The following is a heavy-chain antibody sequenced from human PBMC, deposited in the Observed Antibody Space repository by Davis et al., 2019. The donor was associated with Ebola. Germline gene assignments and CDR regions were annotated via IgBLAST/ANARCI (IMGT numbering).Heavy chain of an antibody. J-gene: IGHJ6*02. CDR1: GGTFSSYA. CDR3: AEGRYSSSSLYYYYGMDV. Sequence: VKVSCKASGGTFSSYAISWVRQAPGQGLEWMGGIIPIFGTANYAQKFQGRVTITADKSTSTAYMELSSLRSEDTAVYYCAEGRYSSSSLYYYYGMDVWGQGTTVTVSS. D-gene: IGHD6-6*01. CDR2: IIPIFGTA. V-gene: IGHV1-69*06.